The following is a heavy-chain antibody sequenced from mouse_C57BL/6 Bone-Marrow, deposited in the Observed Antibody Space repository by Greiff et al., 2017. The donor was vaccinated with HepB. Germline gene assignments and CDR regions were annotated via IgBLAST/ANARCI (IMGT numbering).Heavy chain of an antibody. J-gene: IGHJ3*01. CDR3: TRNDSPFAY. D-gene: IGHD2-4*01. Sequence: VKLVESGAELVRPGASVTLSCKASGYTFTDYEMHWVKQTPVHGLEWIGAIDPETGGTAYNQKFKGKAILTADKSSSTAYMELRSLTSEDSAVYYCTRNDSPFAYWGQGTLVTVSA. CDR1: GYTFTDYE. CDR2: IDPETGGT. V-gene: IGHV1-15*01.